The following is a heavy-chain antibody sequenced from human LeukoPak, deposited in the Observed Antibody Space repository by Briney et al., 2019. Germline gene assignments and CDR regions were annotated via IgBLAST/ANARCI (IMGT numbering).Heavy chain of an antibody. CDR3: ARRHPGGDAFDI. CDR2: IYSGGST. J-gene: IGHJ3*02. D-gene: IGHD3-16*01. Sequence: GRSLRLSCAASGFTFSSYGMHWVRQAPGKGLEWVSVIYSGGSTYYADSVKGRFTISRDNSKNTLYLQMNSLRAEDTAVYYCARRHPGGDAFDIWGQGTMVTVSS. CDR1: GFTFSSYG. V-gene: IGHV3-66*01.